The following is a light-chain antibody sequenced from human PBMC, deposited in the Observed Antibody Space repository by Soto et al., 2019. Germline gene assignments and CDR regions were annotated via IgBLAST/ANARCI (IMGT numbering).Light chain of an antibody. CDR1: QSVSSSY. CDR2: GAS. Sequence: EIVLTQSPVTLSLPPGERATLSCRASQSVSSSYLAWYQQIPGQAPRLLIYGASSRATGIPDRFSGSGSGTDFTLTISRLEPADFAVYYCQQYGSSPPITFGQGTRLEI. CDR3: QQYGSSPPIT. J-gene: IGKJ5*01. V-gene: IGKV3-20*01.